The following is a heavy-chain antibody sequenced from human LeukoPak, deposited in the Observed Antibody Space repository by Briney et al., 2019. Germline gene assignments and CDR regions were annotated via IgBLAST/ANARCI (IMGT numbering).Heavy chain of an antibody. CDR1: GSTFSSYS. CDR2: ISSSSSYI. Sequence: GGSLRLSCAASGSTFSSYSMNWVRQAPGKGLEWVSSISSSSSYIYYADSVKGRFTISRDNSKNTLYLQLNSLRAEDTAVYYCARVEQQLSMDYWGQGTLVTVSS. V-gene: IGHV3-21*01. CDR3: ARVEQQLSMDY. J-gene: IGHJ4*02. D-gene: IGHD6-13*01.